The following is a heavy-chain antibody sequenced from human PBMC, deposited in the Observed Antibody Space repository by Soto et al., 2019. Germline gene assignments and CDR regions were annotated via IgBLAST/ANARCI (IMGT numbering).Heavy chain of an antibody. Sequence: QVQLVQSGAEVRKPGASVKVSCRTPGYTFTTYYIYWVRQAPGQGLEWMGTINPSGGGANYAQKFQDRVTMTRDTSTTTVYMELSSLRSEDTAVYYCAAPGGGSSYGYVHWGQGTLVTVSS. V-gene: IGHV1-46*01. D-gene: IGHD5-18*01. CDR1: GYTFTTYY. CDR2: INPSGGGA. CDR3: AAPGGGSSYGYVH. J-gene: IGHJ4*02.